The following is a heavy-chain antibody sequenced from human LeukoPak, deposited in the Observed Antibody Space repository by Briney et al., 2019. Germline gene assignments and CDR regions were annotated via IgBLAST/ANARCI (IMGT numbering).Heavy chain of an antibody. CDR2: ISSSSIYI. J-gene: IGHJ4*02. CDR1: GFAFSTYS. D-gene: IGHD5-12*01. CDR3: ARVGSFSGYALYFDY. V-gene: IGHV3-21*01. Sequence: PGGSLRLSCAASGFAFSTYSMNWVRQAPGRGLEWVSSISSSSIYIYHADSVKGRFTISRDNAKNSLYLQMNNLRAEDTAVYYCARVGSFSGYALYFDYWGQGTLVTVSS.